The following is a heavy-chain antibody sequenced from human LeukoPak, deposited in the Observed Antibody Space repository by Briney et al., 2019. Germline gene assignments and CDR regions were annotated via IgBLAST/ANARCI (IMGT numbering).Heavy chain of an antibody. J-gene: IGHJ4*02. CDR3: ARGRRTAVVTDFDY. Sequence: SETLSLTCTVSGGSISSYYWTWIRQPPGKGLEWIGYIHYSGSSRSHPSLNSRITMSVDTSKSQFSLKLTSVTAADTAVYYCARGRRTAVVTDFDYWGQGILVTVSS. CDR2: IHYSGSS. D-gene: IGHD2-21*02. V-gene: IGHV4-59*01. CDR1: GGSISSYY.